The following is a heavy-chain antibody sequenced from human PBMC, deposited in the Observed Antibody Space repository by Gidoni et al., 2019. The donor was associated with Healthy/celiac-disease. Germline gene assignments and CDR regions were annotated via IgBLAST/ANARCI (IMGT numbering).Heavy chain of an antibody. CDR2: ISGSGGST. CDR3: AKEEGCGYDCGYYYGMDV. D-gene: IGHD5-12*01. CDR1: GFTFSSYA. V-gene: IGHV3-23*01. Sequence: EVQLLESGGGLVQPGGSLRLSCAASGFTFSSYAMSWVRQAPGKGLEWVSAISGSGGSTYYADSVKGRFTISRDNSKNTLYLQMNSLRAEDTAVYYCAKEEGCGYDCGYYYGMDVWGQGTTVTVSS. J-gene: IGHJ6*02.